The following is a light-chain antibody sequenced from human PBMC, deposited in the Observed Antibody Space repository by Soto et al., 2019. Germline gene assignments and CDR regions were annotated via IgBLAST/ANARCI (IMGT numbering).Light chain of an antibody. CDR2: RDS. J-gene: IGLJ2*01. CDR3: QVWDTSTVV. V-gene: IGLV3-9*01. Sequence: SYELTQPLSVSVALGQTASITCGGINIGSKTVHWYQQRPGQAPVLVIYRDSSRPSGIPERFSGSNSGNTATLTISRAQAGDESDYYCQVWDTSTVVFGGGTKLTVL. CDR1: NIGSKT.